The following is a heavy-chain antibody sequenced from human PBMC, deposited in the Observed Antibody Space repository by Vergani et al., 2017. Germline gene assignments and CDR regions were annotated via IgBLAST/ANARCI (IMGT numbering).Heavy chain of an antibody. V-gene: IGHV4-31*03. Sequence: QVQLQESGPGLVKPSQTLSLTCSVSGDSISSGVYYWNWIRQHPGKGLEWIGYIYSTGSTHHNPSLRRRINMSVDTSKNQFSLKLSSVTAADTAVYYCARDEGGCSSTSCYISAFDIWGQGTMVTVSS. J-gene: IGHJ3*02. CDR3: ARDEGGCSSTSCYISAFDI. D-gene: IGHD2-2*02. CDR2: IYSTGST. CDR1: GDSISSGVYY.